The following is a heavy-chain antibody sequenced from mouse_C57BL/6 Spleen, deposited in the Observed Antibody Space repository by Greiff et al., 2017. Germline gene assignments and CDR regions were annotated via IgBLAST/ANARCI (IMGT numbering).Heavy chain of an antibody. CDR1: GFSLTSYG. CDR3: ARPLYYDYDRYAMDY. V-gene: IGHV2-2*01. J-gene: IGHJ4*01. Sequence: VQLQQSGPGLVQPSQSLSITCTVSGFSLTSYGVHWVRQSPGKGLEWLGVIWSGGSTDYNAAFISRLSISKDNSKSQVFFKMNSLQADDTAIYYCARPLYYDYDRYAMDYWGQGTSVTVSS. CDR2: IWSGGST. D-gene: IGHD2-4*01.